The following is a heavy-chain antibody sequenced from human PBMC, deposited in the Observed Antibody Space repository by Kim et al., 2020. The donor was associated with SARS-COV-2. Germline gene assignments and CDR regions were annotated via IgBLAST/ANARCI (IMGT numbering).Heavy chain of an antibody. Sequence: PSLKSRVTIAVDTSKNQFSLKLSSVTAADTAVYYCASLSGIAAAGYYMDVWGKGTTVTVSS. V-gene: IGHV4-39*01. CDR3: ASLSGIAAAGYYMDV. D-gene: IGHD6-13*01. J-gene: IGHJ6*03.